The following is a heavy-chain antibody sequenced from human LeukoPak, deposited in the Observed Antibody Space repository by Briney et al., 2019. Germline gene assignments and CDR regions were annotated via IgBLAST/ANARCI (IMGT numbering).Heavy chain of an antibody. Sequence: SETLSLTCTVSGGSISSYYWSWIRQPPEKGLEWIGYIYYSGSTNYNPSLKSRVTISVDTSKNQFSLKLSSVTAADTAVYYCARLAHELERRRWFDPWGQGTLVTVSS. J-gene: IGHJ5*02. CDR1: GGSISSYY. CDR3: ARLAHELERRRWFDP. CDR2: IYYSGST. V-gene: IGHV4-59*08. D-gene: IGHD1-1*01.